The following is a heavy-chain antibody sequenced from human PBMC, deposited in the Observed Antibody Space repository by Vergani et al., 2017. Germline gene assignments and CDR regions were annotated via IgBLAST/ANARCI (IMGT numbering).Heavy chain of an antibody. CDR3: ARRSIAMAGRYGMDV. V-gene: IGHV3-23*01. J-gene: IGHJ6*02. CDR2: ISGSGGST. Sequence: VRQAPGKGLEWVSAISGSGGSTYYADSVKGRFIISRDDSKNTLNLQMNSLRADDTAVYYCARRSIAMAGRYGMDVWGQGTTVTVSS. D-gene: IGHD6-19*01.